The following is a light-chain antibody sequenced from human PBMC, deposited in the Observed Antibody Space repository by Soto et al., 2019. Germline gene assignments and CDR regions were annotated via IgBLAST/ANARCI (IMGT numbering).Light chain of an antibody. CDR3: QQSFTFPPT. Sequence: DIQMTQSPSSLSASVGDRVTITCRASQSITSHLNWYQQKPGKAPKPLIYAASSLQSGVPSRFSGSGSGTDFTLTISSLQPEDFATYYCQQSFTFPPTFGQGTKVEIK. CDR1: QSITSH. V-gene: IGKV1-39*01. J-gene: IGKJ1*01. CDR2: AAS.